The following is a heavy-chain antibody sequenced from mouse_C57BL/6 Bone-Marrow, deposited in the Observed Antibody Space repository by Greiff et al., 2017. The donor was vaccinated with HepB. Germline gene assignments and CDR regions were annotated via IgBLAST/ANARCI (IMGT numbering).Heavy chain of an antibody. CDR1: GYTFTSYT. D-gene: IGHD2-4*01. V-gene: IGHV1-4*01. CDR2: INPSSGYT. CDR3: ARRVYYDYDVNRAWFAY. J-gene: IGHJ3*01. Sequence: QVQLQQSGAELARPGASVKMSCKASGYTFTSYTMHWVKQRPGQGLEWIGYINPSSGYTKYNQKFKDKATLTADKSSSTAYMQLSSLTSEDSAVYYCARRVYYDYDVNRAWFAYWGQGTLVTVSA.